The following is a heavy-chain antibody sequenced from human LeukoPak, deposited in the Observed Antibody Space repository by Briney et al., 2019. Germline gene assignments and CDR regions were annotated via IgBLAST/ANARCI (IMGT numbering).Heavy chain of an antibody. CDR2: IYHSGST. CDR1: GGSISSGGYS. Sequence: SETLSLTCAVSGGSISSGGYSWSWIRQPPGKGLEWIGYIYHSGSTYYNPSLKSRVTISVDRSKNQFSLKLSSVTAADTAVYYCARMYYDFWSGYSERFYFDYWGQGTLVTASS. CDR3: ARMYYDFWSGYSERFYFDY. D-gene: IGHD3-3*01. V-gene: IGHV4-30-2*01. J-gene: IGHJ4*02.